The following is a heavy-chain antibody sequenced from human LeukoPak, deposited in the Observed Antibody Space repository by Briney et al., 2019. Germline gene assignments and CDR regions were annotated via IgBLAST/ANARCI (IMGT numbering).Heavy chain of an antibody. CDR1: GFTFDDYG. CDR2: ISWNSGSI. V-gene: IGHV3-9*01. CDR3: AKDMERFGSGSYFDFVDV. J-gene: IGHJ6*04. Sequence: GRSLRLSCAASGFTFDDYGMHWVRQAPGKGLEWVSGISWNSGSIGYADSVKGRFTISRDNAKNSLYLQMNSLRAEDTALYYCAKDMERFGSGSYFDFVDVWGKGTTVTVSS. D-gene: IGHD3-10*01.